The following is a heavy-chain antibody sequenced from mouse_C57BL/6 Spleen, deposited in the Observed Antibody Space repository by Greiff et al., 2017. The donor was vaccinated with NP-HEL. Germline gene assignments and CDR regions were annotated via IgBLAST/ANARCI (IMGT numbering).Heavy chain of an antibody. CDR3: ARIYGNYGYYAMDY. D-gene: IGHD2-1*01. V-gene: IGHV5-17*01. J-gene: IGHJ4*01. CDR2: ISSGSSTI. CDR1: GFTFSDYG. Sequence: EVNVVESGGGLVKPGGSLKLSCAASGFTFSDYGMHWVRQAPEKGLEWVAYISSGSSTIYYADTVKGRFTISRDNAKNTLFLQMTSLRSEDTAMYYCARIYGNYGYYAMDYWGQGTSVTVSS.